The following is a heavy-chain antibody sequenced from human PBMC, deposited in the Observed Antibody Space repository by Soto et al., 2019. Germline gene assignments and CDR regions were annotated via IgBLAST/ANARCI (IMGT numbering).Heavy chain of an antibody. CDR2: LIPIFGTT. V-gene: IGHV1-69*01. D-gene: IGHD3-10*01. Sequence: QVQLVQSGTEVKKPGSSVKVSCKASGGTFRSNAISWVRQAPGQGLEWMGGLIPIFGTTNYAQKFQGRVTITADESASTACMELISLRSDDTGVYYCASLPSFYHGSGYGMDVWGQGTTVTVSS. CDR3: ASLPSFYHGSGYGMDV. CDR1: GGTFRSNA. J-gene: IGHJ6*02.